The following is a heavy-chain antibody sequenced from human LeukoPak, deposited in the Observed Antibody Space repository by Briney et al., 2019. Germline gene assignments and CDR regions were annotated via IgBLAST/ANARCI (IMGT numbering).Heavy chain of an antibody. D-gene: IGHD2-21*01. CDR2: IRSKVNSYAT. Sequence: QAGGSLRLSCAACVLTFRLSAMYCVRQASGKGLEWVGRIRSKVNSYATAYGASVKGRFTISRDDSTNTAYLQMNSRKTEDTAVYNCARRDDAGEYCDYWGQGTLVTVSS. CDR1: VLTFRLSA. V-gene: IGHV3-73*01. CDR3: ARRDDAGEYCDY. J-gene: IGHJ4*02.